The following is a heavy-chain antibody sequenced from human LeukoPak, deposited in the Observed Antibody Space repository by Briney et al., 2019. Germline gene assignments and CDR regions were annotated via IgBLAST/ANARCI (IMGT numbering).Heavy chain of an antibody. V-gene: IGHV6-1*01. D-gene: IGHD6-13*01. Sequence: SQTLSLTCAISGDSVSSNSAAWNWIRQSPSRGLEWLGRTYYRSKWYNDYAVSVKSRITINPDTSKNQFSLQLNSVTPEDTAVYYCARDQCDSSSWYLPMSPDYYYGLDVWGQGTTVTVSS. CDR1: GDSVSSNSAA. CDR2: TYYRSKWYN. CDR3: ARDQCDSSSWYLPMSPDYYYGLDV. J-gene: IGHJ6*02.